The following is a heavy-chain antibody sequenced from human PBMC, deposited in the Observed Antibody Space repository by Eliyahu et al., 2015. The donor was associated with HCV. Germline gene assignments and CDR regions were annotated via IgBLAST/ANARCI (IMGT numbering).Heavy chain of an antibody. Sequence: LAESGGGFVQPGGSLRLSXGASGFXXQGYNMXWVRKAPGKGLEWISNIIDNSQIIYYADSVRGRITVSRDNGKNSLFLQLNSLRVEDTAVYYCARESVPPWDYGMDVWGQGTSVTVSS. CDR1: GFXXQGYN. CDR2: IIDNSQII. CDR3: ARESVPPWDYGMDV. J-gene: IGHJ6*02. V-gene: IGHV3-48*01. D-gene: IGHD3-16*01.